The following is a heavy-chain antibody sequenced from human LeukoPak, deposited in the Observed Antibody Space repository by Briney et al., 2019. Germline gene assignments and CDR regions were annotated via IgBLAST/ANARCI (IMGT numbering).Heavy chain of an antibody. CDR2: IYPGDSDT. CDR1: EYSFTCYW. V-gene: IGHV5-51*01. CDR3: ATTRDGGYGKWLIAFDI. J-gene: IGHJ3*02. Sequence: GESLKISCKGSEYSFTCYWIGWVRQMPGKGLERMGIIYPGDSDTRYSPSFQGQVTISADKSISTAYLRWSSLKASDTAMYYCATTRDGGYGKWLIAFDIWGQGTMVTVSS. D-gene: IGHD5-12*01.